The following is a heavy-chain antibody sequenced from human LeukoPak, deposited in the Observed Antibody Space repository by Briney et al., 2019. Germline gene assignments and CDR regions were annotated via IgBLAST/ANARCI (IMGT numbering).Heavy chain of an antibody. Sequence: ASVKVSCKASGYTFTSYGITWVRQAPGQGLEWMGWISVYNGNTNYAQKLQGRVTMTTDTPTSTAYMELRSLRSDDTAVYYCASYGSGSYHNYYGMDVWGKGTTVTVSS. CDR2: ISVYNGNT. V-gene: IGHV1-18*04. D-gene: IGHD3-10*01. CDR3: ASYGSGSYHNYYGMDV. J-gene: IGHJ6*04. CDR1: GYTFTSYG.